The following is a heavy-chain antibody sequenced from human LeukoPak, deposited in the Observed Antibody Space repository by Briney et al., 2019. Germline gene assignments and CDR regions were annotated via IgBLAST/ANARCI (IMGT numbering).Heavy chain of an antibody. CDR3: SRDSGYCSGGSCWYFDF. CDR1: GYTFTSYD. Sequence: EASVKVSCKASGYTFTSYDINWVRQAPGQGLEWMGWINPNSGGTNYAQKFQGRVTMTRDTSMSTAYMGLSGLRSDDTAVYYCSRDSGYCSGGSCWYFDFWGQGTLVTVSA. D-gene: IGHD2-15*01. J-gene: IGHJ4*02. CDR2: INPNSGGT. V-gene: IGHV1-2*02.